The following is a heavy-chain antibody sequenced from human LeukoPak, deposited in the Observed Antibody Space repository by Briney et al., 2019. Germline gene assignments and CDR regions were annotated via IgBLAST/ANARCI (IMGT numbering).Heavy chain of an antibody. CDR3: ARVDTSMSAFDP. CDR2: INHSGTT. V-gene: IGHV4-34*01. CDR1: GGSFSGYY. D-gene: IGHD5-18*01. Sequence: PSETLSLTCAVYGGSFSGYYWSWIRQPPGKGLEWIGEINHSGTTNYSPSLSIRVTISVDTSRNQFSLRLSSVTAADTAVYYCARVDTSMSAFDPWGQGSLVTVSS. J-gene: IGHJ5*02.